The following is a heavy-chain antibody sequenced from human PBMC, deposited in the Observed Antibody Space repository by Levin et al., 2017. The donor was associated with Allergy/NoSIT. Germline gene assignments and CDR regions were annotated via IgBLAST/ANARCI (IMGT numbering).Heavy chain of an antibody. V-gene: IGHV3-23*01. D-gene: IGHD1-26*01. Sequence: GESLKISCAASGFTFSSYAMSWVRQAPGKGLEWVSAISGSGGSTYYADSVKGRFTISRDNSKNTLYLQMNSLRAEDTAVYYCAKDLIVGAKDSPPDYWGQGTLVTVSS. CDR3: AKDLIVGAKDSPPDY. CDR1: GFTFSSYA. CDR2: ISGSGGST. J-gene: IGHJ4*02.